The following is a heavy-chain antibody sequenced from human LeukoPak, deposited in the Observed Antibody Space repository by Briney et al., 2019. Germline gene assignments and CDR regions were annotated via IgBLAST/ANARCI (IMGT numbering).Heavy chain of an antibody. D-gene: IGHD2-15*01. V-gene: IGHV3-11*04. J-gene: IGHJ4*02. CDR3: ATLVVVVAATKKGGFDC. CDR2: ISSSGSTI. CDR1: GFTFSDYY. Sequence: GGSLRLSCAASGFTFSDYYMSWIRQAPGKGLEWVSYISSSGSTIYYADSVKGRFTISRDNAKNSLYLQMNSLRAEDTAVYYCATLVVVVAATKKGGFDCWGQGTLVTVSS.